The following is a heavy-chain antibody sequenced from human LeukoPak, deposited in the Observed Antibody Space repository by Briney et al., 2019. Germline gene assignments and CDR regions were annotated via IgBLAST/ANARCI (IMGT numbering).Heavy chain of an antibody. CDR2: IRYDGSKK. V-gene: IGHV3-30*02. CDR3: AKKYSTGLDP. J-gene: IGHJ5*02. Sequence: GGSLRLSCTASGFTFSSYGMHCVRQAPGKGLEWVAFIRYDGSKKYADSVKGRFTISRDNSKNTLYLQMNSLRAEDTAVYYCAKKYSTGLDPWGQGTLVTVSS. D-gene: IGHD1-26*01. CDR1: GFTFSSYG.